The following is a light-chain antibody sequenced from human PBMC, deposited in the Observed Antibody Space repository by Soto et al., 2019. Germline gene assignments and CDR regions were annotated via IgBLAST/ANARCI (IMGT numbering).Light chain of an antibody. CDR1: SSDVGGYNY. Sequence: QSVLTQPPSASGSPGQSVTISCTGTSSDVGGYNYVSWYQQHPGKAPKLMIYEVSKRPSGVPDRFSGSKSGNTASLTVSGLQAEDEADYYCSSYGGSNNWLVFGTGTKVTVL. CDR3: SSYGGSNNWLV. V-gene: IGLV2-8*01. CDR2: EVS. J-gene: IGLJ1*01.